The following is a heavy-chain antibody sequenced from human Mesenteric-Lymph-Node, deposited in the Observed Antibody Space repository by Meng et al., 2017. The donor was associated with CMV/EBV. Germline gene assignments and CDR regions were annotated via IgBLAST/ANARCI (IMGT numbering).Heavy chain of an antibody. CDR3: ARGGCSGGYCSNDY. Sequence: GESLKISCAASGFTFSSYAMSWVRQAPGKGLEWVSAISGSGGSTYYADSVKGRFTISRDNSMNTLYLQMNSLGAGDTAVYYCARGGCSGGYCSNDYWGQGTLVTVSS. D-gene: IGHD2-15*01. J-gene: IGHJ4*02. CDR2: ISGSGGST. CDR1: GFTFSSYA. V-gene: IGHV3-23*01.